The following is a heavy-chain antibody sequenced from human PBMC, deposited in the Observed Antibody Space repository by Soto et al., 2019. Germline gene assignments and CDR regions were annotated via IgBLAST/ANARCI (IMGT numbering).Heavy chain of an antibody. J-gene: IGHJ4*02. V-gene: IGHV1-8*01. Sequence: QVQLVQSGAEVKKPGASVKVSCKASGYTFTSYDINWVRQATGQGLERMGWMNPNSGNTGYAQKFQGRVTMTRKTSISTAYRELRSMRSEDTAVYYCWGGVQKDRITGTTNCWGQGTLVTVSS. CDR3: WGGVQKDRITGTTNC. D-gene: IGHD1-7*01. CDR1: GYTFTSYD. CDR2: MNPNSGNT.